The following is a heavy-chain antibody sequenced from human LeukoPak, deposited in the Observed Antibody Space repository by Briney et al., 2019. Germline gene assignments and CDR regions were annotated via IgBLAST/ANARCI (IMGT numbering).Heavy chain of an antibody. Sequence: PGGSLKLSCAASGFTFTTYRMHWVRQAPGKELEYVSGISSDGGSTYYANSVTGRFTISRDNSKNTLYLQMGSLRGEDMAVYSCAREEVELWSGFGYWGQGTLVSVSS. V-gene: IGHV3-64*01. D-gene: IGHD5-18*01. CDR3: AREEVELWSGFGY. CDR1: GFTFTTYR. J-gene: IGHJ4*02. CDR2: ISSDGGST.